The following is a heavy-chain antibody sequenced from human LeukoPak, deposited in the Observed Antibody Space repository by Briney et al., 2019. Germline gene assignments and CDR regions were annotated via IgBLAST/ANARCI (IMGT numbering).Heavy chain of an antibody. V-gene: IGHV1-46*01. D-gene: IGHD6-13*01. CDR3: ARDVGIAAAGSPGDY. CDR2: INPSGGST. CDR1: GYMFTGYY. Sequence: AAVKVSCKTFGYMFTGYYMHWVRQAPGQGLEGMGIINPSGGSTSYAQKFQGRVTMTRDMSTSTVYMELSSLRSEDTAVYYCARDVGIAAAGSPGDYWGQGTLVTVSS. J-gene: IGHJ4*02.